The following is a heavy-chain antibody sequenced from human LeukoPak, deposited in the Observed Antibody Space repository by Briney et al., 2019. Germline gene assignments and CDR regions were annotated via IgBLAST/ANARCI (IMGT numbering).Heavy chain of an antibody. V-gene: IGHV1-2*02. J-gene: IGHJ6*02. CDR2: INPKTGDT. CDR1: GYTFIGQY. Sequence: ASVKVSCKASGYTFIGQYLYWARQTPGQGLEWMGWINPKTGDTDSAQNFQGRVTMTRDTSVSTVYMELSRLASDDTAVYYCARGYYGMDLWDQGTTVTVSS. CDR3: ARGYYGMDL.